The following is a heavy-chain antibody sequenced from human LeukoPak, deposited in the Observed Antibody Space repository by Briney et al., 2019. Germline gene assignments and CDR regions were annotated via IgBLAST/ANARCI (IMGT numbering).Heavy chain of an antibody. Sequence: SETLSLTCTDSGGSLSSSSYYWRWLRQPPGTGLAWVGSIYYSGSTYYNPSLKSRVTISVDTSKNQFSLKLSSGTAADTAVYYCARHGSSGYSPYYFDYWGQGTLVTVSS. CDR2: IYYSGST. CDR1: GGSLSSSSYY. D-gene: IGHD3-22*01. V-gene: IGHV4-39*01. J-gene: IGHJ4*02. CDR3: ARHGSSGYSPYYFDY.